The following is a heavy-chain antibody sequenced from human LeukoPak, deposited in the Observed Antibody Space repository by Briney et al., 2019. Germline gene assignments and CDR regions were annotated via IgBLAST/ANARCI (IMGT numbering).Heavy chain of an antibody. J-gene: IGHJ5*02. CDR3: ARDSSGYNWFDP. D-gene: IGHD3-22*01. CDR1: GASISGHY. Sequence: SETLSLTCTVSGASISGHYWIWIRQPPGGGLGWIGYVYSSGSTNYNPSLKSRVTMSVDTSKNQFSLKLSSVTAADTAVYYCARDSSGYNWFDPWGQGTLVTVSS. CDR2: VYSSGST. V-gene: IGHV4-59*11.